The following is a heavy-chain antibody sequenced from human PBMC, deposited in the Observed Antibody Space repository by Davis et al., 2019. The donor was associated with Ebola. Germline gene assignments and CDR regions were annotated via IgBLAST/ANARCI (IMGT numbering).Heavy chain of an antibody. CDR3: ASFGKYYDILGGDVYFDY. V-gene: IGHV4-39*07. CDR1: VGSISSSSYY. J-gene: IGHJ4*02. D-gene: IGHD3-9*01. CDR2: IYYSGST. Sequence: PSETLSLTCTVSVGSISSSSYYWGWIRQPPGKGLEWIGSIYYSGSTYYNPSLKSRVTISVDTSKNQFSLKLSSVTAADTAVYYCASFGKYYDILGGDVYFDYWGQGTLVTVSS.